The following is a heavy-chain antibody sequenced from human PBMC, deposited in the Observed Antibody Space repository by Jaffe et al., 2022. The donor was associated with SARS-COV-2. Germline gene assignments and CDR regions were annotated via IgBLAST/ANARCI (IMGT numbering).Heavy chain of an antibody. D-gene: IGHD1-26*01. Sequence: EVQLVESGGGLVKPGGSLRLSCAASGFTFSNAWMSWVRQAPGKGLEWVGRIKSKTDGGTTDYAAPVKGRFTISRDDSKNTLYLQMNSLKTEDTAVYYCTTATTLSGSYPFDYWGQGTLVTVSS. V-gene: IGHV3-15*01. CDR1: GFTFSNAW. CDR2: IKSKTDGGTT. J-gene: IGHJ4*02. CDR3: TTATTLSGSYPFDY.